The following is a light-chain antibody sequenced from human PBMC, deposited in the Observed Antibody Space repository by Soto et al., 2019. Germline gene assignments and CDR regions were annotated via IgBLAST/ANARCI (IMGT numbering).Light chain of an antibody. Sequence: DIVMTQSPDSLAVSLGERATINCRSSQSVLYSSNNQNYLAWYLQKSGQSPQLLIYLTSIRASGVPDRFNGSGSGTDFTLKISKVEAEDVGVYYCMQALQTPPWTFGQGTKVDI. V-gene: IGKV2-28*01. CDR2: LTS. CDR1: QSVLYSSNNQNY. J-gene: IGKJ1*01. CDR3: MQALQTPPWT.